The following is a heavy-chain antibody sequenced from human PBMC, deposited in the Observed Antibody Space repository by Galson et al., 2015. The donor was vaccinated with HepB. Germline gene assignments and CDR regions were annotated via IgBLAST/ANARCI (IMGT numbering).Heavy chain of an antibody. CDR2: IYSDGSI. CDR3: ASGRGFWSGYSQDY. J-gene: IGHJ4*02. D-gene: IGHD3-3*01. Sequence: SLRLSCAASGFTFSGSAIHWVRQASGMGLEWVSVIYSDGSIYYLDSVKGRFTISRDNSKNTLYLQMNSLRAEDTAVYYCASGRGFWSGYSQDYWGQGTLVTVSS. CDR1: GFTFSGSA. V-gene: IGHV3-NL1*01.